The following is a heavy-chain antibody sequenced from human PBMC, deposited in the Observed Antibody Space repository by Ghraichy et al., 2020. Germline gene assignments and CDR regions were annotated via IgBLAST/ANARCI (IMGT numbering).Heavy chain of an antibody. CDR1: GGTFSSYA. D-gene: IGHD2-15*01. V-gene: IGHV1-69*13. CDR2: IIPIFGTA. Sequence: SVKVSCKASGGTFSSYAISWVRQAPGQGLEWMGGIIPIFGTANYAQKFQGRVTITADESTSTAYMELSSLRSEDTAVYYCARAEGCSGGSCYSSSDHYFDYWGQGTLVTVSS. J-gene: IGHJ4*02. CDR3: ARAEGCSGGSCYSSSDHYFDY.